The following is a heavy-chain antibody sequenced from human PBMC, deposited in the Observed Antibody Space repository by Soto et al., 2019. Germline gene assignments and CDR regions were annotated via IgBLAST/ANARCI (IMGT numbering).Heavy chain of an antibody. D-gene: IGHD3-10*01. Sequence: NPSETLSLTCTVSGGSISSSSYYWGWIRQPPGKGLEWIGSIYYSGSTYYNPSLKSRVTISVDTSKNQFSLKLSSVTAADTAVYYCARPRAMVRGDYYYGMDVWGQGTTVTVSS. J-gene: IGHJ6*02. V-gene: IGHV4-39*01. CDR2: IYYSGST. CDR1: GGSISSSSYY. CDR3: ARPRAMVRGDYYYGMDV.